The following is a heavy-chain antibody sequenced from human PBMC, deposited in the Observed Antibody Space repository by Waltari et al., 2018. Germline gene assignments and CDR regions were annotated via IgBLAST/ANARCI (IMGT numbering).Heavy chain of an antibody. J-gene: IGHJ6*03. CDR1: GFTFSSYA. CDR2: IRGSGGST. V-gene: IGHV3-23*04. D-gene: IGHD3-10*01. Sequence: EVQLVESGGGLVQPGGSLRLSCAASGFTFSSYAMSWVRQAPGKGLGWVSAIRGSGGSTYYADSGKGRFTISRDNSKNTLYLQMNSLRAEDTAVYYCAKTSGGDYYYYYYMDVWGKGTTVTVSS. CDR3: AKTSGGDYYYYYYMDV.